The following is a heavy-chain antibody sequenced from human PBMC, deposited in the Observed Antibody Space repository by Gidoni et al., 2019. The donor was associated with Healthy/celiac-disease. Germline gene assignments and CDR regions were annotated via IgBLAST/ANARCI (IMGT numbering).Heavy chain of an antibody. CDR3: AKDYYDSSGYYYVVRNFDY. D-gene: IGHD3-22*01. V-gene: IGHV3-23*01. CDR2: LSGSGGST. J-gene: IGHJ4*02. Sequence: EVQLFESGGGLVQPGGSLRLSCAASGFTFSSYDTSWVRQAPGMGLDWVSALSGSGGSTYYADSVKGRFTISRDNSKNTLYLQMNSLRAEDTAVYYCAKDYYDSSGYYYVVRNFDYWGQGTLVTVSS. CDR1: GFTFSSYD.